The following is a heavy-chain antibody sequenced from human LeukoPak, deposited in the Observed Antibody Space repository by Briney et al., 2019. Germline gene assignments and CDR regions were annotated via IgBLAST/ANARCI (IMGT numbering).Heavy chain of an antibody. CDR1: GFTVSSIS. CDR2: IHSGGDT. J-gene: IGHJ4*02. V-gene: IGHV3-66*01. Sequence: GESLRLSCAVSGFTVSSISMSWVRQAPGKGLEWVSFIHSGGDTYYTDSVKGRFTISRDFSKSTLYLQMHSLRGEDTAVYYCARTRNYSFDSWGQGTLVTVTS. CDR3: ARTRNYSFDS. D-gene: IGHD1-14*01.